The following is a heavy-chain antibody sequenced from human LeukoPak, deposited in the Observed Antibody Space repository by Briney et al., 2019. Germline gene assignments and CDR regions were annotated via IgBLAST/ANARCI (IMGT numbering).Heavy chain of an antibody. CDR2: ISGSGGST. CDR1: GFTFSSYA. J-gene: IGHJ4*02. D-gene: IGHD3-22*01. V-gene: IGHV3-23*01. Sequence: PGGSLRLSCAASGFTFSSYAMSWVRQAPGKGLEWVSAISGSGGSTYYADSVKGRFTISRDNSKNTLYLQMNSLRAEDTAVYYCAKDPWGDYYDSSGFYSSYDYWGQGTLVTVSS. CDR3: AKDPWGDYYDSSGFYSSYDY.